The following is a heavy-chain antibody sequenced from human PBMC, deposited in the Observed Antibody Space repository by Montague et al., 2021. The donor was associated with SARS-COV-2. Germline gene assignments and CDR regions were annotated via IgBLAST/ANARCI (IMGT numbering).Heavy chain of an antibody. J-gene: IGHJ2*01. D-gene: IGHD7-27*01. CDR1: GGSIGGDNYY. CDR3: ARNRGWGSRGAGYIDL. CDR2: IYYTGST. V-gene: IGHV4-31*03. Sequence: TLSLTCTVSGGSIGGDNYYWTWIRQHPGKGLEWIAYIYYTGSTYYNPSLQSRLRTSLDTSKDQFSLTLTSVTAADTAIYYCARNRGWGSRGAGYIDLWGRGTLVTVSS.